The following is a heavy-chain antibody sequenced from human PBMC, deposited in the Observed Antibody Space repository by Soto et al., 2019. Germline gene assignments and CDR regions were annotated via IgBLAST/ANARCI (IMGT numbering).Heavy chain of an antibody. CDR3: ARDYSSTGMDV. Sequence: QVQLQESGPGLVKPSETLSLTCTVSGGSVSSGNYYWSWIRQPPGKGLEWIGYIYYSGSTNYNPSLKSRVTISVDTSKIQFSLKLSSVTAADTAVYYCARDYSSTGMDVWGQGTTVTVSS. V-gene: IGHV4-61*01. CDR1: GGSVSSGNYY. CDR2: IYYSGST. J-gene: IGHJ6*02. D-gene: IGHD6-19*01.